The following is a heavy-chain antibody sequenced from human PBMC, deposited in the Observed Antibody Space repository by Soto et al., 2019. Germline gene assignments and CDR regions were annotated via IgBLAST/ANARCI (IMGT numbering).Heavy chain of an antibody. CDR3: TTDSHFTMKLVRFDY. V-gene: IGHV3-15*07. Sequence: GGSLRLSCAASGFTFTTAWINSVRQAPGKGLEWVGRIKSKIDGGTTDFAAPVKGRFAISRDDSRNMVYFQMNSLEIEDTAVYYCTTDSHFTMKLVRFDYWGLGTLVTVSS. J-gene: IGHJ4*01. CDR2: IKSKIDGGTT. CDR1: GFTFTTAW. D-gene: IGHD3-22*01.